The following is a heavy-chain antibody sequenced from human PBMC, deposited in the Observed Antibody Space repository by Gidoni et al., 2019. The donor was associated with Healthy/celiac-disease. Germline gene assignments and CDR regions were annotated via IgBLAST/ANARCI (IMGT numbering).Heavy chain of an antibody. V-gene: IGHV4-34*01. J-gene: IGHJ4*02. CDR1: VGSFSGYY. CDR2: INLSGST. Sequence: QVQLQQWVAGLLKPSETLSLTCAVYVGSFSGYYWSWIRQPPGKGLEWIGEINLSGSTNYNPSLKSRVTISVDTSKNQFSLKLSSVTAADTAVYYCARGRGIAAGTFDYWGQGTLVTVSS. CDR3: ARGRGIAAGTFDY. D-gene: IGHD6-13*01.